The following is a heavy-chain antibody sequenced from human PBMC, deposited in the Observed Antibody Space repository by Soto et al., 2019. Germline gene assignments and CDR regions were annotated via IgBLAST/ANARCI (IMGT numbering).Heavy chain of an antibody. CDR3: AKSPGRSSSRRSES. CDR2: ISANGGST. V-gene: IGHV3-23*01. J-gene: IGHJ5*02. Sequence: EVELLESGGGLVQPGGSLRLSCVTSGFIFDDYAMSWVRQAPGKGLEWVSGISANGGSTYHADSVKGRFTIYRDNSRNTLYLQMNSRRADDAALYYCAKSPGRSSSRRSESWGQGTLVTVSS. CDR1: GFIFDDYA. D-gene: IGHD6-6*01.